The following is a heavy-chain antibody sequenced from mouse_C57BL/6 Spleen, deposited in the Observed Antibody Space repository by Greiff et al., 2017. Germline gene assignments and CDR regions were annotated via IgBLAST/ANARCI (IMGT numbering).Heavy chain of an antibody. CDR1: GYTFTSYW. D-gene: IGHD3-3*01. CDR2: IHPNSGST. V-gene: IGHV1-64*01. CDR3: ARSDGEDGDNGDD. J-gene: IGHJ2*01. Sequence: QVQLQQPGAELVKPGASVKLSCKASGYTFTSYWMHWVKQRPGQGLEWIGMIHPNSGSTNYNETFKSKATLTVDKSASTAYMQLSSLTSEDSAVEYGARSDGEDGDNGDDGGQGTTRKVSS.